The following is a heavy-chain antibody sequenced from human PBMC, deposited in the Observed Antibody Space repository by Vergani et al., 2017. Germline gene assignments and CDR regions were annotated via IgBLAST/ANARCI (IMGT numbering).Heavy chain of an antibody. J-gene: IGHJ3*02. CDR2: INPSGGST. CDR3: ASVGPSDAPPHLSSGHSRAFDI. V-gene: IGHV1-46*03. CDR1: GYTFTSYY. D-gene: IGHD3-22*01. Sequence: QVQLVQSGAEVKKPGASVKVSCKASGYTFTSYYMHWVRQAPGQGLEWMGIINPSGGSTSYAQKFQGRVTMTRDTSTSTVYMELSSLRSEDTAVYYCASVGPSDAPPHLSSGHSRAFDIWGQGTMVTVSS.